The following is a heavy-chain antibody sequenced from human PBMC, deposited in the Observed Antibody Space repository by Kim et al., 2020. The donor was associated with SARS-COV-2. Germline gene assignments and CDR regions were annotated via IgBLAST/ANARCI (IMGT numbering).Heavy chain of an antibody. CDR2: FDPEDGET. CDR3: ATDPKDGMSSVRGY. D-gene: IGHD3-10*02. Sequence: ASVKVSCKVSGYTLTELSMHWVRQAPGKGLEWMGGFDPEDGETIYAQKFQGRVTMTEDTSTDTAYMELSSLRSEDTAVYYCATDPKDGMSSVRGYWGQGTLVTVSS. J-gene: IGHJ4*02. CDR1: GYTLTELS. V-gene: IGHV1-24*01.